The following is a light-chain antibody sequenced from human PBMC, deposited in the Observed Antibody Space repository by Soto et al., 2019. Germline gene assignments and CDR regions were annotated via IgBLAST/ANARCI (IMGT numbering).Light chain of an antibody. CDR3: QQFSSYPLT. Sequence: ENVVKQSPAPLSLSPGARATLSCRASQTVRNNYLAWYQQKPGQAPRLLIYDASSRATGIPDRFSGGGSGTDFTLTINRLEPEDFAVYYCQQFSSYPLTFGGGSKV. V-gene: IGKV3-20*01. CDR2: DAS. J-gene: IGKJ4*01. CDR1: QTVRNNY.